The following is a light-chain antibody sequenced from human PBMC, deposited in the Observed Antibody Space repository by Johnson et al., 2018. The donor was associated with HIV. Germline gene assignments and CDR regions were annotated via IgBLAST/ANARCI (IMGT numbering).Light chain of an antibody. CDR3: GTWDSSLSAGYV. Sequence: QSVLTQPPSVSAAPGQKVTISCSGSSSNIGNNYVSWYQQLPGTAPKLLIYDNNKRPSGIPDRFSGPKSGTSATLGITGLQTGDEADYYCGTWDSSLSAGYVFGTGTKVTVL. CDR2: DNN. CDR1: SSNIGNNY. J-gene: IGLJ1*01. V-gene: IGLV1-51*01.